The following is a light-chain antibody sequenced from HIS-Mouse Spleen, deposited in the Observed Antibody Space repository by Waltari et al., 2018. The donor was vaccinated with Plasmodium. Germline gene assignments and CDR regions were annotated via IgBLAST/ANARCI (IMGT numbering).Light chain of an antibody. CDR3: QAWDSSTVV. Sequence: SYELTQPPSVSVSPGQTASITCPGDQSGDKYACWYQQKPGQSPVLVIYQDSKRPSGIPERFSGSNSGNTATLTISGTQAMDEADYYCQAWDSSTVVFGGGTKLTVL. CDR2: QDS. CDR1: QSGDKY. V-gene: IGLV3-1*01. J-gene: IGLJ2*01.